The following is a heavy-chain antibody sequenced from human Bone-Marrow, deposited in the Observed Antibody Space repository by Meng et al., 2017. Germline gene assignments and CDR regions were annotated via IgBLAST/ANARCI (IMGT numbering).Heavy chain of an antibody. CDR1: GGSISSYY. Sequence: QVQLQESGPGLGKPSETLSLTCTFSGGSISSYYWSWIRQPPGKGLEWIGYIYYSGSTNYNPSLKSRVTISVDTSKNQFSLKLSSVTAADTAVYYCALGIAAAGTGGVDYWGQGTLVTVSS. D-gene: IGHD6-13*01. CDR2: IYYSGST. CDR3: ALGIAAAGTGGVDY. V-gene: IGHV4-59*01. J-gene: IGHJ4*02.